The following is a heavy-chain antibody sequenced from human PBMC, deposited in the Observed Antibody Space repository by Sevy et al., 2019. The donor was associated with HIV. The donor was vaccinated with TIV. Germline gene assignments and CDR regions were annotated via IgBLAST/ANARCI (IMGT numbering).Heavy chain of an antibody. Sequence: SETLSLTCAVYGGSFSGYYWSWIRQPPGKGLEWIGEINHSGSTNYNPSLKSRVTISVDTSKNQFSLKLGSVTAADTAVYYCAREPDSSGYYNWFDPWGQGTLVTVSS. CDR3: AREPDSSGYYNWFDP. V-gene: IGHV4-34*01. CDR2: INHSGST. J-gene: IGHJ5*02. CDR1: GGSFSGYY. D-gene: IGHD3-22*01.